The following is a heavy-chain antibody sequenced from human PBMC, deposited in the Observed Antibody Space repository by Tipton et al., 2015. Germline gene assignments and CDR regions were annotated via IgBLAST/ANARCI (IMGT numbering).Heavy chain of an antibody. J-gene: IGHJ6*02. Sequence: GLVKPSETLSLTCTVSGDSISSPSHFWGWVRQSPVKGLEWIGNIHYRGISYYNPSLKGRVTISVATADNQFSLKVTSVTAADTAVYYCARGYCTSTNCYSLYGMDVWGQGTTVTVSS. CDR2: IHYRGIS. CDR1: GDSISSPSHF. D-gene: IGHD2-2*01. CDR3: ARGYCTSTNCYSLYGMDV. V-gene: IGHV4-39*01.